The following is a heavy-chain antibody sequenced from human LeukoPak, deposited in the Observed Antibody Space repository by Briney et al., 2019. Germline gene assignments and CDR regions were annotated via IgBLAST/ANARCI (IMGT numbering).Heavy chain of an antibody. Sequence: GGSLRLSCAASGFTFSSYGMHWVRQAPGKGLEWVAVISYDGSNKYYADSVKGRFTISRDNAKNTLYLQMNSLRAEDTAVYYCAKEAGIAAAEAYYFDYWGQGTLVTVSS. V-gene: IGHV3-30*18. CDR2: ISYDGSNK. CDR1: GFTFSSYG. J-gene: IGHJ4*02. D-gene: IGHD6-13*01. CDR3: AKEAGIAAAEAYYFDY.